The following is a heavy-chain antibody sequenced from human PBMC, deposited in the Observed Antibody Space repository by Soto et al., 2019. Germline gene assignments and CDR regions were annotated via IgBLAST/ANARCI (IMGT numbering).Heavy chain of an antibody. Sequence: SETLSLTCAVYGGSFSGYYWSWIRQPPGKGLEWIGEINHSGSTNYNPSLKSRVTISVDTSKNQFSLKLSSVTAAGTAVYYCASTIVVPAATSDAFDIWGQGTMVTVSS. CDR2: INHSGST. CDR3: ASTIVVPAATSDAFDI. J-gene: IGHJ3*02. D-gene: IGHD2-2*01. V-gene: IGHV4-34*01. CDR1: GGSFSGYY.